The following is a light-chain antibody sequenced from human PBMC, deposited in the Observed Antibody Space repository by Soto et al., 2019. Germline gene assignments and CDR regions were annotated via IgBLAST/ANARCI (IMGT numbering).Light chain of an antibody. V-gene: IGKV3-15*01. J-gene: IGKJ4*01. CDR3: KESAVWLIC. Sequence: RATLSCRASQSVSSNLAWYQQKPGQAPRLLIYGASTRATGIPVRFSGSGSGTEFTLTISFFQSEDFVLDFSKESAVWLICFG. CDR2: GAS. CDR1: QSVSSN.